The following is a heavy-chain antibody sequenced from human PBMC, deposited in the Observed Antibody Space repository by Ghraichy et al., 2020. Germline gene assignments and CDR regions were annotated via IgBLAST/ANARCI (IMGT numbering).Heavy chain of an antibody. CDR3: AREAPDKNYYYMDV. V-gene: IGHV3-53*01. CDR2: IYSGGNT. Sequence: GASLRLSCAASGFTVSRNYMSWVRQAPGKGLEWVSVIYSGGNTYYADSVKGRFTISRDNSENMLYLQMDDLKTEDTAVYYCAREAPDKNYYYMDVWGKGTTVTVSS. J-gene: IGHJ6*03. D-gene: IGHD2-2*01. CDR1: GFTVSRNY.